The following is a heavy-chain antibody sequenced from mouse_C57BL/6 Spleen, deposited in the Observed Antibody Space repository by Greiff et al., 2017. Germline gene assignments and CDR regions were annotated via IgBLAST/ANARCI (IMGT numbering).Heavy chain of an antibody. Sequence: QVQLQQSGAELVMPGASVKLSCKASGYTFTSYWMHWVKQRPGQGLEWIGEIDPSDSYTNYNQKFKGKSTLTVDKSSSTAYMQLSSLTSEDSAVYYWARSRNYFDYRGQGTTLTVSS. V-gene: IGHV1-69*01. CDR3: ARSRNYFDY. CDR1: GYTFTSYW. J-gene: IGHJ2*01. CDR2: IDPSDSYT.